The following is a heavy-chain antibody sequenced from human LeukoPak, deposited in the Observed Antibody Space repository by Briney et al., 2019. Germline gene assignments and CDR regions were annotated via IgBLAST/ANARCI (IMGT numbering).Heavy chain of an antibody. Sequence: PSLTLSLTCTVSGGSNRFHYSSWIPQPRGKGLEWIDYIHLSGSTYYAPSLRSRVTISGDTSKNQFSLRLSSVTAADTAVYYCARGGVWYFDLWGRGTLVTVSS. J-gene: IGHJ2*01. CDR1: GGSNRFHY. V-gene: IGHV4-59*11. D-gene: IGHD3-16*01. CDR2: IHLSGST. CDR3: ARGGVWYFDL.